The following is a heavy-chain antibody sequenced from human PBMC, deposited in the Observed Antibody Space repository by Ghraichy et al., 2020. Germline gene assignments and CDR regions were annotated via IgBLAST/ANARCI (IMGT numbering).Heavy chain of an antibody. V-gene: IGHV4-34*01. CDR2: INHSGST. CDR1: GGSFSGYY. J-gene: IGHJ3*02. D-gene: IGHD2-21*02. Sequence: SETLSLTCAVYGGSFSGYYWSWIRQPPGKGLEWIGEINHSGSTNYNPSLKSRVTISVDTSKNQFSLKLSAVTAADTAVYYCATCGGDCYPNAFGTGGQGTMVPGSS. CDR3: ATCGGDCYPNAFGT.